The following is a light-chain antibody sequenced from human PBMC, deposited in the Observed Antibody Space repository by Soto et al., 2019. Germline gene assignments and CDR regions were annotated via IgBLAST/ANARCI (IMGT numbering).Light chain of an antibody. CDR1: QSISSF. CDR3: QQSYSTPLT. Sequence: DIQMTQTQSSLSASVGDRVTITCRASQSISSFLNWYQQKPGKAPKLLIYGTSSLQSGVPSRFSGSGSGTDFTLAISSLQPEDFATYYCQQSYSTPLTFGGGTKVDIK. V-gene: IGKV1-39*01. CDR2: GTS. J-gene: IGKJ4*01.